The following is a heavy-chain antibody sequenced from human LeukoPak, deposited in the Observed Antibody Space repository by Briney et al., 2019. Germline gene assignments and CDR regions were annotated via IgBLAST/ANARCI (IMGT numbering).Heavy chain of an antibody. V-gene: IGHV3-21*01. D-gene: IGHD1-26*01. CDR2: ITSGSSYI. CDR1: GFTFSSYN. J-gene: IGHJ6*03. CDR3: ARDPYSGSYGNYYYYFMDV. Sequence: GGSLRLSCAASGFTFSSYNMNWVRQAPGKGLEWVSSITSGSSYIYYADSVKGRFTISRDNAKNSLYLQMNSLRAEDTAVYYCARDPYSGSYGNYYYYFMDVWGKRTTVTISS.